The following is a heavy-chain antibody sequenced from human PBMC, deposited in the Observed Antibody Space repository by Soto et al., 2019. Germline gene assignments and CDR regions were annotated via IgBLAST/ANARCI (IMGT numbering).Heavy chain of an antibody. V-gene: IGHV4-30-4*02. CDR3: ARGPYDILTVPATSGMDV. Sequence: SETLSLTCTVSGGSISGDYYWNWIRQAPGKGLEWIGYVYHTGSTYHNPSLKSRVSISVDTSNNQFSLKLSSVTAADTAVYYCARGPYDILTVPATSGMDVWGQGTTVTVSS. D-gene: IGHD3-9*01. J-gene: IGHJ6*02. CDR2: VYHTGST. CDR1: GGSISGDYY.